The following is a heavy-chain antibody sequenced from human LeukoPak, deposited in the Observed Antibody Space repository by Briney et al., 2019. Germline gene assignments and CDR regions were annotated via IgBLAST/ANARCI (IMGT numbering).Heavy chain of an antibody. CDR1: GGSISSSSYY. Sequence: SETLSLTCTVSGGSISSSSYYWGWIRQPPGKGLEWIGSIYYSGSTYYNPSLKSRVTMSVDKSKNQFSLKLSSVTAADTAVYYCARTEAFCSDTSCSNWFDPWGQGTLVTVSS. J-gene: IGHJ5*02. V-gene: IGHV4-39*07. CDR3: ARTEAFCSDTSCSNWFDP. D-gene: IGHD2-2*01. CDR2: IYYSGST.